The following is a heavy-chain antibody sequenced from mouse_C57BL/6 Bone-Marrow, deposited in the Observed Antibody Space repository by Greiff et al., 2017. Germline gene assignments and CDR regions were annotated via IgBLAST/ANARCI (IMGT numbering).Heavy chain of an antibody. CDR2: IDPSDSYT. J-gene: IGHJ1*03. CDR3: ARYYGSSYWYFDV. Sequence: QVQLQQPGAELVMPGASVKLSCKASGYTFTSYWMHWVKQRPGQGLEWIGEIDPSDSYTNYNQKVKGKSTLTVDKSSSTAYMQLSSLTSEDSAVYYCARYYGSSYWYFDVWGTGTTVTVSS. V-gene: IGHV1-69*01. CDR1: GYTFTSYW. D-gene: IGHD1-1*01.